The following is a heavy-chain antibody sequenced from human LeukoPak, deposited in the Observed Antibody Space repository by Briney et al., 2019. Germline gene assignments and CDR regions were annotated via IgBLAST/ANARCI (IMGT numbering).Heavy chain of an antibody. Sequence: SETLSLTCTVSGGSISSSYWSWIRQPPGKGLEWIGYIYHSGSTYYNPSLKSRVTISVDRSKNQFSLKLSSVTAADTAVYYCARDSGGVGHFDYWGQGTLVTVSS. D-gene: IGHD3-10*01. J-gene: IGHJ4*02. CDR2: IYHSGST. V-gene: IGHV4-59*12. CDR1: GGSISSSY. CDR3: ARDSGGVGHFDY.